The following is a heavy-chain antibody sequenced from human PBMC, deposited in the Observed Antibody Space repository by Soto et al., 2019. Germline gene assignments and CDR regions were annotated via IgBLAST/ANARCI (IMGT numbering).Heavy chain of an antibody. V-gene: IGHV3-9*01. CDR3: VKDTVASTLRGIFDC. D-gene: IGHD3-16*01. CDR2: VNWNTGSL. CDR1: GVTFDGYA. J-gene: IGHJ4*02. Sequence: SLRLSGAASGVTFDGYAMHWGRQAPGKGRDWVSGVNWNTGSLDYADSVKGRFTISRDNAKNFLYLQMNSLRVEDTALYYCVKDTVASTLRGIFDCCRQRTMVTVSS.